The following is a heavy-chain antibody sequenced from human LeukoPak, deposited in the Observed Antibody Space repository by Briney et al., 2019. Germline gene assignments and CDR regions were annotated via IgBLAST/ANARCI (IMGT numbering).Heavy chain of an antibody. V-gene: IGHV3-74*01. CDR3: ARNTRTSFDI. Sequence: SGGTLRLSCAASGFTFSSSWMHWVRHAPGKGLVWVSRINPDESTTTYADSVKGRFTISRDNAKNTLYLQMNSLRAEDTAVYYCARNTRTSFDIGGQGTLVTVSS. J-gene: IGHJ4*02. CDR2: INPDESTT. D-gene: IGHD2-2*01. CDR1: GFTFSSSW.